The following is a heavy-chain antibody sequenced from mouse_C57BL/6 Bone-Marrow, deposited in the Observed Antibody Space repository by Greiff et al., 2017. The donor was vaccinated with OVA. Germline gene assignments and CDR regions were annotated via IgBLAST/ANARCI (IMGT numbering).Heavy chain of an antibody. D-gene: IGHD1-1*01. V-gene: IGHV1-78*01. CDR3: ARGGNYYGSSPWLAY. CDR2: IYPRDGST. Sequence: VQLQESDAELVKPGASVKISCKVSGYTFTDHTIHWMKQRPEQGLEWIGYIYPRDGSTKYNEQFKGKATLTADKSSSTAYMQLNSLTSEDSAVYFCARGGNYYGSSPWLAYWGQGTLVTVSA. CDR1: GYTFTDHT. J-gene: IGHJ3*01.